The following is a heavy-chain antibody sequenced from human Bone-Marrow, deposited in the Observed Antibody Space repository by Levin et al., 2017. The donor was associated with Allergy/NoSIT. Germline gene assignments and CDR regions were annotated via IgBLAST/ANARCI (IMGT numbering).Heavy chain of an antibody. J-gene: IGHJ4*02. D-gene: IGHD5-12*01. V-gene: IGHV3-23*05. CDR3: VHSPHVRLLGVFDS. CDR1: GFTFASYA. CDR2: FYGSGSSGNI. Sequence: PGGSLRLSCATPGFTFASYAMTWFRQAPGKGLEGVSTFYGSGSSGNIYYPASVEGRFTISRANSKWTLNLQMNNLGAEDTAVYYCVHSPHVRLLGVFDSWGQGTLVTVSS.